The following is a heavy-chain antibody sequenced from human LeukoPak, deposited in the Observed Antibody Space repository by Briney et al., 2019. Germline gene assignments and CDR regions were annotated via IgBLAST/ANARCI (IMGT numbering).Heavy chain of an antibody. D-gene: IGHD3-3*01. CDR2: INAIFGTP. CDR1: GGTLSGYT. Sequence: SVKVSCKASGGTLSGYTISWVRQAPGEGFEWLGGINAIFGTPKYAQKFRDRVTITTDQSTSTAYMELSSLTSQDAAVYYCATPHHDNWGGYTPFDIWGQGTLVTVSS. V-gene: IGHV1-69*05. J-gene: IGHJ3*02. CDR3: ATPHHDNWGGYTPFDI.